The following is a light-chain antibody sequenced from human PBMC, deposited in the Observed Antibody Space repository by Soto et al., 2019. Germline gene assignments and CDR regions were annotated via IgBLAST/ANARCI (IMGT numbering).Light chain of an antibody. CDR3: QQYGSSGT. CDR2: GAS. Sequence: IVLTQSPCTLSLSPGERSTLHCRASQSVSNNYLAWYQQKPGQAPRLLIYGASNRATGIPDRFSGSGSGTDFTLTISRLQPEDFAVYYCQQYGSSGTFGQGTKVDIK. CDR1: QSVSNNY. J-gene: IGKJ1*01. V-gene: IGKV3-20*01.